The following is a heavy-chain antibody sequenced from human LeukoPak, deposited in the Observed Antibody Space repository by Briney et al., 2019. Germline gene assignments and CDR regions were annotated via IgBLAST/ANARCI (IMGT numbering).Heavy chain of an antibody. J-gene: IGHJ4*02. V-gene: IGHV4-59*08. CDR2: IYSNSGVT. CDR3: ARHDNVPVIRHGFDH. CDR1: GGSINSYY. Sequence: PSETLSLTCTVSGGSINSYYWSWIRQPPGKGLEWLGYIYSNSGVTNYSPSLQSRVIISIDTSKNQFSLKLSSVTAADTAVYYCARHDNVPVIRHGFDHWGQGTLVTVSS. D-gene: IGHD2-8*01.